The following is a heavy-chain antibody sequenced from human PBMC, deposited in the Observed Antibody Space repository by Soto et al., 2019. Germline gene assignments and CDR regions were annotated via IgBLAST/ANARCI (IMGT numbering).Heavy chain of an antibody. CDR2: ISAHNGNT. CDR1: CYTFTSYG. CDR3: ARRSYISSWYSLDY. J-gene: IGHJ4*02. V-gene: IGHV1-18*04. Sequence: GXSGKVSFKASCYTFTSYGISWVRQAPGQGLEWMGWISAHNGNTDYAQKFQGRVTMTTDTSTSTASMELRSLRSDDTAVYYCARRSYISSWYSLDYWGQGTLVTVSS. D-gene: IGHD6-13*01.